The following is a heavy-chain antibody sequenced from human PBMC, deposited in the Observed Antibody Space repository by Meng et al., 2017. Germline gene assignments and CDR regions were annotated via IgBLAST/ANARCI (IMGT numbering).Heavy chain of an antibody. D-gene: IGHD2-21*02. Sequence: SETLSLTCAVYGGSFSGYYWSWIRQPPGKGLEWIGEINHSGSTNYNPSLKSRVTISVDTSKNQFSLKLSSVTAADTAVYYCLTYCGGDCPDDAFDIWGQGTMVTVSS. CDR3: LTYCGGDCPDDAFDI. CDR2: INHSGST. J-gene: IGHJ3*02. CDR1: GGSFSGYY. V-gene: IGHV4-34*03.